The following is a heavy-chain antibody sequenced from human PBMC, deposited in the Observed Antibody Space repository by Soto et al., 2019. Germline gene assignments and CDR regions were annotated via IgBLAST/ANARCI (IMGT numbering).Heavy chain of an antibody. CDR1: GFTFSSYS. CDR3: ARDSPNTSGYYYVSFFEY. V-gene: IGHV3-21*01. J-gene: IGHJ4*02. CDR2: ISSSSSYI. D-gene: IGHD3-22*01. Sequence: GGSLRLSCAASGFTFSSYSMNWVRQAPGKGLEWVSSISSSSSYIYYADLVKGRFTISRDNAKNSLYLQMNSLRGEDTAVYYCARDSPNTSGYYYVSFFEYWGQGTLVTVSS.